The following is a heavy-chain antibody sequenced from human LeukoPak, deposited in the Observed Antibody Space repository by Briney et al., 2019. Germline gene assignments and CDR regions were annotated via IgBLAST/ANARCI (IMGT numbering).Heavy chain of an antibody. J-gene: IGHJ4*02. Sequence: TGRSLRLSCAASGFTFSSYAMHWVRQAPGKGLEWVAVISYDGSNKYYADSVKGRFTISRDNSKNTPYLQMNSLRAEDTAVYYCARGYYYDSSGSPPGTLFDYWGQGTLVTVSS. V-gene: IGHV3-30*01. CDR1: GFTFSSYA. D-gene: IGHD3-22*01. CDR2: ISYDGSNK. CDR3: ARGYYYDSSGSPPGTLFDY.